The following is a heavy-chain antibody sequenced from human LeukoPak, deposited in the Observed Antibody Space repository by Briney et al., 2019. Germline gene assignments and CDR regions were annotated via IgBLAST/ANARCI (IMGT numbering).Heavy chain of an antibody. CDR3: ARGGDGSGYYYVSWFDP. J-gene: IGHJ5*02. CDR1: GYSFTSYW. CDR2: IYPGDSDT. D-gene: IGHD3-3*01. V-gene: IGHV5-51*01. Sequence: TGESLKISCKGSGYSFTSYWIGWVRQMPGKGLEWMGIIYPGDSDTRYSPSFQGQVTISADKSISTAYLQWSSLKASDTAMYYCARGGDGSGYYYVSWFDPWGQGTLVTVSS.